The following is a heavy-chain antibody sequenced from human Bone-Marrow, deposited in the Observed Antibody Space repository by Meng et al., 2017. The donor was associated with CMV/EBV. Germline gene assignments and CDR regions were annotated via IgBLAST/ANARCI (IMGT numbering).Heavy chain of an antibody. CDR2: ISAYNGNT. CDR1: GYSFTSYW. D-gene: IGHD6-19*01. V-gene: IGHV1-18*04. Sequence: ASVKVSCKGSGYSFTSYWIGWVRQMPGKGLEWMGWISAYNGNTNYAQKLQGRVTMTTDTSTSTAYMELRSLRSDDTAVYYCARDTGYSSGWYGSNWFDPWGQGTLVTVSS. J-gene: IGHJ5*02. CDR3: ARDTGYSSGWYGSNWFDP.